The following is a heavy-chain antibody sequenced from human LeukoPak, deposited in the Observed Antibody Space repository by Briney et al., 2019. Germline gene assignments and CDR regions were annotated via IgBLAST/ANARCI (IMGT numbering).Heavy chain of an antibody. CDR1: GYSFTGYN. V-gene: IGHV1-2*06. D-gene: IGHD6-13*01. CDR2: INPHSGGT. CDR3: ARSGNLIAASVTKDYYYYMDV. Sequence: ASVKVSCKASGYSFTGYNIHWVRQAPGQGLEWMGRINPHSGGTRFAQKFQDRITMTIDKSDNTVYMELNSVTPGDTAVYFCARSGNLIAASVTKDYYYYMDVWGKGITVTVSS. J-gene: IGHJ6*03.